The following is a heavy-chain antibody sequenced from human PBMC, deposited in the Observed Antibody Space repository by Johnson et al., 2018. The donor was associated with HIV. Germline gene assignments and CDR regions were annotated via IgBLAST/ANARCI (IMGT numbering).Heavy chain of an antibody. Sequence: QMQLVESGGGVVQPGRSLRLSCAASGFTFSSYAMHWVRQAPGKGLEWVAVISYDGSNKYYADSVKGRFTISRDNSKNTLYLQVNGLRVEDTAVFYCASGEDYGGNYGALDIWGQGTMVTVSS. V-gene: IGHV3-30*04. CDR2: ISYDGSNK. J-gene: IGHJ3*02. D-gene: IGHD4-23*01. CDR1: GFTFSSYA. CDR3: ASGEDYGGNYGALDI.